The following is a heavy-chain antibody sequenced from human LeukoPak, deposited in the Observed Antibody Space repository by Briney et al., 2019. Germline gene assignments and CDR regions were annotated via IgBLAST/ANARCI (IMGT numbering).Heavy chain of an antibody. CDR2: IYYSGST. J-gene: IGHJ6*02. D-gene: IGHD2-2*01. Sequence: SETLSLTCTVSGGSISSYYWSWIRQPPGKGLEWIGYIYYSGSTNYSPSLKSRVTISVDTSKNQFSLKLSSVTAADTAVYYCARDTLPAARRDGMDVWGQGTTVTVSS. V-gene: IGHV4-59*01. CDR3: ARDTLPAARRDGMDV. CDR1: GGSISSYY.